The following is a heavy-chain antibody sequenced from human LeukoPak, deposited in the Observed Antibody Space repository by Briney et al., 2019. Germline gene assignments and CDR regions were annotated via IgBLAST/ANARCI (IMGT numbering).Heavy chain of an antibody. V-gene: IGHV4-39*01. CDR1: GGSIRSSYYY. CDR3: ARLHGFGIWSGYYISADYFDY. D-gene: IGHD3-3*01. CDR2: IYYSGST. J-gene: IGHJ4*02. Sequence: PSETLSLTCTVSGGSIRSSYYYWGWIRQPSGKGLEWIGSIYYSGSTYYNPSLKSRVTISVDTSKNQFSLKLSSVTAADTAVYYCARLHGFGIWSGYYISADYFDYWGQGTLVTVSS.